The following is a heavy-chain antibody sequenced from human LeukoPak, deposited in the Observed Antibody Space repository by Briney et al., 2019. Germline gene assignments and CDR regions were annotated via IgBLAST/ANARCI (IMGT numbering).Heavy chain of an antibody. V-gene: IGHV4-34*01. Sequence: PSETLSLTCAVYGGSFSGYYWSWIRQPPGKGLEWIGEINHSGSTNYNPSLKSRVTISVDTSKNQFSLKLSSVTAADTAVYYCARVTHFGYFQHWGQGTLVTVSS. CDR2: INHSGST. CDR3: ARVTHFGYFQH. D-gene: IGHD3-10*01. J-gene: IGHJ1*01. CDR1: GGSFSGYY.